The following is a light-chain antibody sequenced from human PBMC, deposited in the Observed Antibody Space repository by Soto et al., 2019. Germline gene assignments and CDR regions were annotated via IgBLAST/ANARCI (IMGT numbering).Light chain of an antibody. V-gene: IGKV1-17*01. CDR1: QDIRDD. CDR2: GAS. Sequence: DIQMTQSPSSLSASVGDRVTITCRASQDIRDDLDWFQQKSGKAPKRLIYGASSLQSGVPSRFSGSGSGTEFTLTISSLQPEDFATYYCLQHKSYPWTFGQGTKVEIK. J-gene: IGKJ1*01. CDR3: LQHKSYPWT.